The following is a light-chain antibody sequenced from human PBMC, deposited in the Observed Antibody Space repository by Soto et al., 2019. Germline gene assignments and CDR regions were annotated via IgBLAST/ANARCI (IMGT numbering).Light chain of an antibody. CDR3: QPRSDWS. CDR2: DAS. Sequence: VLTQSPATLSLSLGETATLSCRASQSIGGYLAWYQQKPGQAPRLLIYDASNRATDIPARFSGSGSGTDFTLTIRGLEPEDCAIYYCQPRSDWSFGQGTRLEIK. CDR1: QSIGGY. J-gene: IGKJ5*01. V-gene: IGKV3-11*01.